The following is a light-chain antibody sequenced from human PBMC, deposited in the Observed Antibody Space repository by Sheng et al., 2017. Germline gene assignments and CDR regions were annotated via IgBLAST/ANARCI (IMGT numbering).Light chain of an antibody. J-gene: IGKJ4*01. Sequence: EIVMTQSPATLSVSPGERATLSCRASQSVSSKLAWYQQKPGQAPRLLIYGASTRATGIPDRFSGSGSGTDFTLTISSLEPEDFAVYYCQQRTDWPLTFGGGTKVEIK. CDR1: QSVSSK. V-gene: IGKV3-11*01. CDR2: GAS. CDR3: QQRTDWPLT.